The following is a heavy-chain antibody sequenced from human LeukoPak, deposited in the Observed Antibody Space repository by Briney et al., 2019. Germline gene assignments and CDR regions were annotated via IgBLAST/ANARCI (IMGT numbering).Heavy chain of an antibody. Sequence: ASVKVSCKASGYTFTSYGIRWVRQAPGQGLEWMGWISAYNGNTNYAQKLQGSVTMTTDTSTSTAYMELRSLRSDDTAVYYCARAIGYYYDSSGLVFDIWGQGTMVTVSS. CDR3: ARAIGYYYDSSGLVFDI. CDR2: ISAYNGNT. V-gene: IGHV1-18*01. D-gene: IGHD3-22*01. J-gene: IGHJ3*02. CDR1: GYTFTSYG.